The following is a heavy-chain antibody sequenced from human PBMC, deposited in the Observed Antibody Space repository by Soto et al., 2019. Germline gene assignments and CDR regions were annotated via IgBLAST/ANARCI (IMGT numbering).Heavy chain of an antibody. CDR1: GGSISSGGYS. Sequence: QLQLQESGSGLVKPSQTLSLTCAVSGGSISSGGYSWNWIRQPPGKGLEWIGYIYHSGGTYYNPSLTSRVAISVDTSKNQFSLKLSSVTAAETAVYYCARDSLTGYYFDYWGQGMLVTVSS. CDR3: ARDSLTGYYFDY. J-gene: IGHJ4*02. V-gene: IGHV4-30-2*01. CDR2: IYHSGGT. D-gene: IGHD3-9*01.